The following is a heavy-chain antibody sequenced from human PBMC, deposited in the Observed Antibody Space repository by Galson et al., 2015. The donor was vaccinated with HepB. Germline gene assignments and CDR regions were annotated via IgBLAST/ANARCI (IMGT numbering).Heavy chain of an antibody. Sequence: SLRLSCAVSGFTFTSYAMSWVRQAPGKGLEWVSAISGSGGSSYYADSVKGRFTISRDNSKNTLYLQVDSLRAEDTAVYYCAKIPSPGVRQQLAEDYFDYWGQGTLVTVSA. V-gene: IGHV3-23*01. D-gene: IGHD6-13*01. CDR2: ISGSGGSS. J-gene: IGHJ4*02. CDR3: AKIPSPGVRQQLAEDYFDY. CDR1: GFTFTSYA.